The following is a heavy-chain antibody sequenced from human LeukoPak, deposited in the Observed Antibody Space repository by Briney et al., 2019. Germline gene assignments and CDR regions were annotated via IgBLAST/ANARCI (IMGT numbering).Heavy chain of an antibody. J-gene: IGHJ4*02. CDR1: GGSISGGGYY. CDR2: IYYSGST. D-gene: IGHD3-22*01. Sequence: PSETLSLTCTVSGGSISGGGYYWSWIRQHPGKGLEWIGYIYYSGSTYYNPSLKSRVTISVDTSKNQFSLKLSSVTAADTAVYYCARVGNYYDSSGYVDYWGQGTLVTVSS. V-gene: IGHV4-31*03. CDR3: ARVGNYYDSSGYVDY.